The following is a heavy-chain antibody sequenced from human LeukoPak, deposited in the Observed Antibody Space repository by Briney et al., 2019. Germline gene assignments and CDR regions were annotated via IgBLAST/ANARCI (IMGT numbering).Heavy chain of an antibody. V-gene: IGHV3-74*01. J-gene: IGHJ4*02. CDR1: GFTLKSNW. Sequence: GGSLRHSCVASGFTLKSNWIQWVRQAPGKGLVWVSRINSDESRTTYADSVKGRFTISRGNAKNTLYLQMNSLRVEDTAVYYCARDKLPGYSSSWDAHIFDYWGQGTLVTVSS. CDR2: INSDESRT. CDR3: ARDKLPGYSSSWDAHIFDY. D-gene: IGHD6-13*01.